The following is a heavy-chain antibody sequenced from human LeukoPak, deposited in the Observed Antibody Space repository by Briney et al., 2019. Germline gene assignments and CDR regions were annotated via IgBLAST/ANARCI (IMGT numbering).Heavy chain of an antibody. CDR3: AKGLYYYDSSGYALTLDY. J-gene: IGHJ4*02. CDR2: IYSGGST. CDR1: GFTVSSNY. Sequence: GGSLRLSCAASGFTVSSNYMSWVRQAPGKGLEWVSVIYSGGSTYYADSVKGRFTISRDNSKNTLYLQMNSLRAEDTAVYYCAKGLYYYDSSGYALTLDYWGQGTLVTVSS. D-gene: IGHD3-22*01. V-gene: IGHV3-53*01.